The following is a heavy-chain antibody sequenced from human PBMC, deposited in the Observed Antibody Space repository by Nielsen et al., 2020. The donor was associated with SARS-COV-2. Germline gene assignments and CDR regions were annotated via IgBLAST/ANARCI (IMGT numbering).Heavy chain of an antibody. CDR1: GGSISSGSYY. V-gene: IGHV4-61*02. CDR3: ARGRGYDSSGYTYYFDY. CDR2: IYTSGST. J-gene: IGHJ4*02. Sequence: SETLSLTCTVSGGSISSGSYYWSWIRQPAGKGLEWIGRIYTSGSTNYNPSLKSRVTISVDTSKNQFSLKLSSVTAADTAVYYCARGRGYDSSGYTYYFDYWGQGTLVTVSS. D-gene: IGHD3-22*01.